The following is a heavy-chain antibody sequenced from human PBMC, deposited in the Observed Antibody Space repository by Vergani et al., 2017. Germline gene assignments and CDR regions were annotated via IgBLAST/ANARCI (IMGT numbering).Heavy chain of an antibody. D-gene: IGHD3-16*02. V-gene: IGHV3-7*03. CDR1: GFTFSSYW. J-gene: IGHJ4*02. CDR3: AKAPNWGVIVYFDY. CDR2: IKQDGSEK. Sequence: EVQLVESGGGLVQPGGSLRLSCAASGFTFSSYWMSWVRQAPGKGLEWVANIKQDGSEKYYVDSVKGRFTISRDNAKNSLYLQMNSLRAEDTAVYYCAKAPNWGVIVYFDYWGQGTLVTVSS.